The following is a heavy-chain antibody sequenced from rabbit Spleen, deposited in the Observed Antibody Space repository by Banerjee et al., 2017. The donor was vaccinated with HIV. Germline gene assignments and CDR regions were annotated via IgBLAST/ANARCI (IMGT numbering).Heavy chain of an antibody. CDR1: GFSFSSGHD. D-gene: IGHD6-1*01. CDR2: IYTGSGGST. J-gene: IGHJ4*01. Sequence: EQLEESGGDLVQPGASLTLTCKASGFSFSSGHDICWVRQAPGKGLEWIARIYTGSGGSTYYASWAKGRFTISKSTSLNTVTLQMTSLTAADTATYFCVRDPYDIYGVPGLWGPGTLVTVS. V-gene: IGHV1S45*01. CDR3: VRDPYDIYGVPGL.